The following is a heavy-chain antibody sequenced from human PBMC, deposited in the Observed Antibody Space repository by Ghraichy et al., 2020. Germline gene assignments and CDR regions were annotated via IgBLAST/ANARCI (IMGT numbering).Heavy chain of an antibody. J-gene: IGHJ4*02. CDR1: GYTFTSYA. Sequence: ASVKVSCKASGYTFTSYAMHWVRQAPGQRLEWMGWINAGNGNTKYSQKFQGRVTITRDTSASTAYMELSSLRSEDTAVYYCARDLMVYARHPSTRGLVYWGQGTLVTVSS. D-gene: IGHD2-8*01. CDR2: INAGNGNT. V-gene: IGHV1-3*01. CDR3: ARDLMVYARHPSTRGLVY.